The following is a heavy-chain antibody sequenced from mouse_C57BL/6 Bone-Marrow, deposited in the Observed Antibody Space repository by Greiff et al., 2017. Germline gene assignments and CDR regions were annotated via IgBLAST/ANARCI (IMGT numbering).Heavy chain of an antibody. CDR2: INPSNGGT. V-gene: IGHV1-53*01. CDR1: GYTFTSYW. Sequence: QVQLQQPGTELVKPGASVKLSCKASGYTFTSYWMHWVKQRPGQGLEWIGNINPSNGGTNYNEKFKSKATLTVDKSSSTAYMQLSSLTSEDSAVYYCAREPPLLRYWYFDVWGTGTTVTVSS. CDR3: AREPPLLRYWYFDV. D-gene: IGHD1-1*01. J-gene: IGHJ1*03.